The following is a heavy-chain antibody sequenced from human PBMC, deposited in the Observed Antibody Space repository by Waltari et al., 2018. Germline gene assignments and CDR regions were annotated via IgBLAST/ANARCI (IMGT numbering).Heavy chain of an antibody. Sequence: QVQLQQWGAGLLKPSETLSLTCAVYGGSFSGYHWSWVRQPPGMGLEWMGEDNHSGSTNYHPSIKSRATTSADSTNNQFSLTLSSVAAADTSVFYCAGRPTVPGSDKSYYYYMDVWGKGTTVTVSS. J-gene: IGHJ6*03. CDR2: DNHSGST. CDR1: GGSFSGYH. CDR3: AGRPTVPGSDKSYYYYMDV. V-gene: IGHV4-34*01. D-gene: IGHD2-2*01.